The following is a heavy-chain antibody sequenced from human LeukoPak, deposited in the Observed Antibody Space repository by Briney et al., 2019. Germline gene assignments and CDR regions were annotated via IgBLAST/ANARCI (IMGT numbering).Heavy chain of an antibody. Sequence: SETLSVTCTVSGGSISSYYWSWIRQPPGKGLEWIGYFYYRGSTNYNPSLKSRVTISLDTSKNQFSLRLRSVTAADTAVYYCARHSGTLGYFDYWGQGTRVTVSS. V-gene: IGHV4-59*12. D-gene: IGHD1-14*01. CDR1: GGSISSYY. CDR2: FYYRGST. CDR3: ARHSGTLGYFDY. J-gene: IGHJ4*02.